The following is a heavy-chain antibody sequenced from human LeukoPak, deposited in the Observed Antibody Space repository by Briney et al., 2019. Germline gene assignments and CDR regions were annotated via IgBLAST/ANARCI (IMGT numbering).Heavy chain of an antibody. D-gene: IGHD6-13*01. Sequence: SETLSLTCTVSGGSISSYYWSWIRQPPGKGLEWIGYIYYSGSTNYNPSLKSRVTISVDTSKNQFSLKLSSVTAADTAVYYCAREIAAAGYYFDYWGQGTLVTVSS. V-gene: IGHV4-59*01. CDR2: IYYSGST. J-gene: IGHJ4*02. CDR3: AREIAAAGYYFDY. CDR1: GGSISSYY.